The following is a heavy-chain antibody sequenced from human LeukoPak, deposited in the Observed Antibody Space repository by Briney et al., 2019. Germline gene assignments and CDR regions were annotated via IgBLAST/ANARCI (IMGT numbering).Heavy chain of an antibody. Sequence: ASVKVSCKASGYTFTSYGISWVRQAPGQGLEWMGWISAYNGNTNYAQKLQGRVTMTTDTSTSTAYMELRSLRSDDSAVYYCARDSGSSYFAAFDIWGQGTMVTVSS. V-gene: IGHV1-18*01. CDR2: ISAYNGNT. CDR1: GYTFTSYG. CDR3: ARDSGSSYFAAFDI. J-gene: IGHJ3*02. D-gene: IGHD1-26*01.